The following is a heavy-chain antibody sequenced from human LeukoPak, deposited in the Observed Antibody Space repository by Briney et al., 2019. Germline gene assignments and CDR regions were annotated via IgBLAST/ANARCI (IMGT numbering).Heavy chain of an antibody. Sequence: ASVKVSCKASGGTFSSYTISWVRQAPGQRLEWMGRIIPILGIANYAQKFQGRVTITADKSTSTAYMELSSLRSEDTAVYYCARAVPYEGWAFDIWAKGQWSPSLQ. D-gene: IGHD3-22*01. CDR2: IIPILGIA. CDR3: ARAVPYEGWAFDI. CDR1: GGTFSSYT. J-gene: IGHJ3*02. V-gene: IGHV1-69*02.